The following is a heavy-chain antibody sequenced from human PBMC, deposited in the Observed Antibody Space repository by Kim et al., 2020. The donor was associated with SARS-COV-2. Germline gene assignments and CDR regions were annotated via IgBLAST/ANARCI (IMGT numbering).Heavy chain of an antibody. D-gene: IGHD3-3*01. CDR3: ARERDTYYDFWSGYKRNYYYMDV. Sequence: SETLSLTCTVSGGSISSYYWSWIRQPPGKGLEWIGYIYYSGSTNYNPSLKSRVTISVDTSKNQFSLKLSSVTAADTAVYYCARERDTYYDFWSGYKRNYYYMDVWGKGTTVTVSS. V-gene: IGHV4-59*01. J-gene: IGHJ6*03. CDR1: GGSISSYY. CDR2: IYYSGST.